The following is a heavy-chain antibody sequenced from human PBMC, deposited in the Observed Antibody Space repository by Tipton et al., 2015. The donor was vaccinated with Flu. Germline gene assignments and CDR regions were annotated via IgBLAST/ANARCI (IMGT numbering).Heavy chain of an antibody. J-gene: IGHJ6*02. Sequence: TLSLTCTVSGDSISSGAYYWSWIRQPAGKGLEWIGRIYTSGSTNYNPSLKTRVTISVDTSKNQFSLKLSSVTAADTAVYYCARDSRFSLGYDYYYGMDVWGQGTTVTVSS. D-gene: IGHD5-24*01. CDR2: IYTSGST. CDR1: GDSISSGAYY. CDR3: ARDSRFSLGYDYYYGMDV. V-gene: IGHV4-61*02.